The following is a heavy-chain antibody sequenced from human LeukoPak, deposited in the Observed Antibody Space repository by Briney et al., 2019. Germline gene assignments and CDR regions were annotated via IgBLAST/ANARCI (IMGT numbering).Heavy chain of an antibody. D-gene: IGHD3-10*01. J-gene: IGHJ5*02. CDR2: ISGSGGST. CDR1: GFTFSSYA. CDR3: ASSGQIDTMVRGVNWFDP. Sequence: GGSLRLSCAASGFTFSSYAMSWVRQAPGKGLEWVSAISGSGGSTYYADSVKGRFTISRDNSKNTLYLQMNSLRAEDTAVYYCASSGQIDTMVRGVNWFDPWGQGTLLTVSS. V-gene: IGHV3-23*01.